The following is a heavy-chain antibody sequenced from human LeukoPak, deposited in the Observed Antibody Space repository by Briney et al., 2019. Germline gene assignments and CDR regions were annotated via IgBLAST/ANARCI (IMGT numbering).Heavy chain of an antibody. CDR1: GGSISSSSYY. Sequence: KPSETLSLTCTVSGGSISSSSYYWGWIRQPPGKGLEYIGSIYYSGSTYYNPSVKSRVTISVDASKNQFSLKLSSVTAADTAVYYCARMGDYYYMDVWGKGTTVTVSS. D-gene: IGHD3-16*01. J-gene: IGHJ6*03. V-gene: IGHV4-39*01. CDR2: IYYSGST. CDR3: ARMGDYYYMDV.